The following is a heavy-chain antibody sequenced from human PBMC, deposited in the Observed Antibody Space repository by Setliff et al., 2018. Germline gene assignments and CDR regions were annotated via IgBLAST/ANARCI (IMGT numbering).Heavy chain of an antibody. V-gene: IGHV3-7*01. D-gene: IGHD3-10*01. Sequence: PGGSLRLSCAASGFTVSANDMSWVRQAPGRGLEWVANINQVGNARYYVDSVKGRFTISRDNAKNSLSLQMNSLRTEDTAVYYCFGAGTCSYWGQGTLVTVSS. J-gene: IGHJ4*02. CDR3: FGAGTCSY. CDR2: INQVGNAR. CDR1: GFTVSAND.